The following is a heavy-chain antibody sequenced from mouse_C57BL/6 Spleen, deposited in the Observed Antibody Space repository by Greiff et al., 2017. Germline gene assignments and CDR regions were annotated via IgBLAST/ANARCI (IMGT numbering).Heavy chain of an antibody. D-gene: IGHD1-1*01. V-gene: IGHV1-80*01. CDR3: ARVITTLVFDD. CDR1: GYAFSGYW. Sequence: QVQLQQSGAELVKPGASVKISCKASGYAFSGYWMNWVKQRPGKGLEWIGQIYPGDGDTNYNGKFKGKATMTADKSSSTAYMQLSSLASEDSAVYFCARVITTLVFDDWGQGTTLTASS. CDR2: IYPGDGDT. J-gene: IGHJ2*01.